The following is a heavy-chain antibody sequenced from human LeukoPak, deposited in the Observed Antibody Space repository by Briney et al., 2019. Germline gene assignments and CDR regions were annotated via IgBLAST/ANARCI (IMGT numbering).Heavy chain of an antibody. CDR3: AGRGRNVLEY. V-gene: IGHV4-59*01. J-gene: IGHJ4*02. Sequence: PSETLSLTCTVSGGSISSYYWSWIRQPPGKGLEWIVYIYYSGSTNYSPSLKTRVTISIATSKTQFSLKLSSVTAADTAVYYCAGRGRNVLEYWGQGTLVTVSS. D-gene: IGHD3-16*01. CDR1: GGSISSYY. CDR2: IYYSGST.